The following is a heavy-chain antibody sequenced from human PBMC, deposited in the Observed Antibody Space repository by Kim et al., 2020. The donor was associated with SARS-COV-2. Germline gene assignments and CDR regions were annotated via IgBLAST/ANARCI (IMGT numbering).Heavy chain of an antibody. J-gene: IGHJ6*02. CDR2: ISSSSSYI. Sequence: GGSLRLSCAASGFTFSSYSMNWVRQAPGKGLEWVSSISSSSSYIYYADSVKGRFTISRDNAKNSLYLQMNSLRAEDTAVYYCARDFIVVVPAADSGYYGMDVWGQETTVTVSS. D-gene: IGHD2-2*01. CDR1: GFTFSSYS. V-gene: IGHV3-21*01. CDR3: ARDFIVVVPAADSGYYGMDV.